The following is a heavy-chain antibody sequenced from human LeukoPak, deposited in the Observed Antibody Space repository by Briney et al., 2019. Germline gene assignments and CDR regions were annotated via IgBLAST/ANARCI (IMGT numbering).Heavy chain of an antibody. J-gene: IGHJ4*02. CDR3: AKGYCSDTNCQTRLGLDY. D-gene: IGHD2-15*01. V-gene: IGHV3-23*01. CDR1: GFTFSSYA. Sequence: GGSLRLSCAASGFTFSSYAMSWVRQARGKGLEWVSSISVSGTYTYYADSVKGRFTISRDNSKNTLYLQMNSLRAEDTAVYYCAKGYCSDTNCQTRLGLDYWGQGTLVTVSS. CDR2: ISVSGTYT.